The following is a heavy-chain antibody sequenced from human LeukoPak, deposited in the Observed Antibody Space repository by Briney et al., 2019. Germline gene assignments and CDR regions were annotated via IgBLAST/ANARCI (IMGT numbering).Heavy chain of an antibody. CDR3: AREEYSSSPGYFDY. Sequence: SETLSLTCAVYGGSFSGYYWSWIRQPPGKGLEWIGEINHSGSTNYNPSLKSRVTISVDTYKNQFSLKLSSVTAADTAVYYCAREEYSSSPGYFDYWGQGTLVTVSS. V-gene: IGHV4-34*01. CDR1: GGSFSGYY. J-gene: IGHJ4*02. CDR2: INHSGST. D-gene: IGHD6-6*01.